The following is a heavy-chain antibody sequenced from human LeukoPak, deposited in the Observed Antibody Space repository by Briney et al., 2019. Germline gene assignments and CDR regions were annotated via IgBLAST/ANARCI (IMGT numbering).Heavy chain of an antibody. CDR3: ARVDCSSTSWPFDY. Sequence: SETLSLTCTVSGGSISSGGYYWSWIRQPPGKGLEWIGYIYHSGSTYYNPSLKSRVTISVDRSKNQFSLKLSSVTAADTAVYYCARVDCSSTSWPFDYWGQGTLVTVSS. D-gene: IGHD2-2*01. J-gene: IGHJ4*02. CDR1: GGSISSGGYY. V-gene: IGHV4-30-2*01. CDR2: IYHSGST.